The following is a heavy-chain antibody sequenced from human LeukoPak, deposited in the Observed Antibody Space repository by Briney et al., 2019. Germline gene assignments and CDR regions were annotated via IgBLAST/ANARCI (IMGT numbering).Heavy chain of an antibody. CDR3: AKEAQGCSITSCYFDS. J-gene: IGHJ4*02. Sequence: GGSLRLSCAASGFTVSSNYMTWVRQAPGKGLEWVSVIYSGGSTFYADPVKGRFTISRDNSKNTLYLQMNSLRVEDTAVYYCAKEAQGCSITSCYFDSWGQGTLVTVSS. D-gene: IGHD2-2*01. CDR1: GFTVSSNY. V-gene: IGHV3-66*01. CDR2: IYSGGST.